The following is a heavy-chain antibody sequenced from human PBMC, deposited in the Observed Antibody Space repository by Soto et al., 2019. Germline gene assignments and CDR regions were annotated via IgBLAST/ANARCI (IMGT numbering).Heavy chain of an antibody. J-gene: IGHJ6*02. CDR3: ASSIGGGYYYDSSGYPRHFYYGMDV. D-gene: IGHD3-22*01. Sequence: QVQLVQSGAEVKKPGSSVKVSCKASGGTFSSYAISWVRQAPGQGLEWMGGIIPIFGTANYAQKFQGRVTITADESTSTAYMELSRLRSEDTAVYYCASSIGGGYYYDSSGYPRHFYYGMDVWGQGTTVTVSS. V-gene: IGHV1-69*01. CDR2: IIPIFGTA. CDR1: GGTFSSYA.